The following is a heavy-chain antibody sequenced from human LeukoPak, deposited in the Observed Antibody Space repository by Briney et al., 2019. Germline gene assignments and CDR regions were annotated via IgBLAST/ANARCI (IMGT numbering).Heavy chain of an antibody. D-gene: IGHD3-16*01. Sequence: GSLRLSCAASGFTFSSYGMSWVRQPPGKGLEWIGEINHSGSTNYNPSLKSRVTISVDTSKNQFSLKLSSVTAADTAVYYCARVGGGVNYWGQGTLVTVSS. CDR3: ARVGGGVNY. V-gene: IGHV4-34*08. CDR2: INHSGST. CDR1: GFTFSSYG. J-gene: IGHJ4*02.